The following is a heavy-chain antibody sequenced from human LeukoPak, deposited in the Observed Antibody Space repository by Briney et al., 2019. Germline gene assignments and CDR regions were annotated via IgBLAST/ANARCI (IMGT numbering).Heavy chain of an antibody. V-gene: IGHV3-30*18. Sequence: GGSLRLSCAASGFTFSSYGMHWVRQAPGKGLEWVAVISYDGSNKYYADSVKGRFTISRNNSKNTLYLQMNSLRAEDTAVYYCANPVDDFWSGYYYYYYGMDVWGQGTTVTVSS. CDR2: ISYDGSNK. CDR1: GFTFSSYG. J-gene: IGHJ6*02. CDR3: ANPVDDFWSGYYYYYYGMDV. D-gene: IGHD3-3*01.